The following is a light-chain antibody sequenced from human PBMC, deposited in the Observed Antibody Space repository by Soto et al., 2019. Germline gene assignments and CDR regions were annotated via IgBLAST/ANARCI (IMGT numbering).Light chain of an antibody. CDR1: SSDVGAYNY. V-gene: IGLV2-8*01. Sequence: SALTQPPSASGSLGQSFTISCTGTSSDVGAYNYVSWYQQHPGKAPKLMIYEVTRRPSGVPDRFSGSKSGNTASLNVSGLQAEDEADYYCCSYADNTDYVFGTGTKVTVL. CDR2: EVT. J-gene: IGLJ1*01. CDR3: CSYADNTDYV.